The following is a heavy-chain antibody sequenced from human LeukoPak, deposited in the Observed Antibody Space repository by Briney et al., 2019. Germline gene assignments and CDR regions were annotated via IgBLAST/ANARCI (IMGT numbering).Heavy chain of an antibody. V-gene: IGHV1-2*02. CDR1: GYTFTGYY. CDR3: ASCLSKQWLLPDY. J-gene: IGHJ4*02. CDR2: INPNSGGT. D-gene: IGHD6-19*01. Sequence: GASGKASCKASGYTFTGYYMHWLRQAPGQGLDWLGWINPNSGGTNYAQKFQGRVTMTRDTSISTAYMELSRLRSDDTAVYYCASCLSKQWLLPDYWGQGTLVTVSS.